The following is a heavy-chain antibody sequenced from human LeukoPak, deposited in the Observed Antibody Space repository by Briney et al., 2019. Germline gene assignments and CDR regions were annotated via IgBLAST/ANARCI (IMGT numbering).Heavy chain of an antibody. CDR1: GFTFTGYA. D-gene: IGHD3-9*01. CDR3: ARVRPNFDNFGMDV. V-gene: IGHV3-48*02. CDR2: ISTTGSTI. Sequence: GGSLRLSCAASGFTFTGYAMNWVRQAPGKGLERLSYISTTGSTIYYADSVKGRFTISRDNARNSLFLQMNSLRDEDTAVYYCARVRPNFDNFGMDVWGQGTTVTVSS. J-gene: IGHJ6*02.